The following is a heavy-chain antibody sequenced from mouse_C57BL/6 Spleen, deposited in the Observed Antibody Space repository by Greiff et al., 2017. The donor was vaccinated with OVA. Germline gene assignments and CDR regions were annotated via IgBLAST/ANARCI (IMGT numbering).Heavy chain of an antibody. CDR1: GFTFTAYY. Sequence: EVHLVESGGGLVQPGGSLSLSCAASGFTFTAYYMSWVRQPPGKALEWLGFISNKANGYTTEYSASVKGRFTISRDNSQSILYLQLNALRAEDSATDYCARSSGPCYAMDYWGQGTSVTVSS. V-gene: IGHV7-3*01. CDR2: ISNKANGYTT. CDR3: ARSSGPCYAMDY. J-gene: IGHJ4*01. D-gene: IGHD1-1*02.